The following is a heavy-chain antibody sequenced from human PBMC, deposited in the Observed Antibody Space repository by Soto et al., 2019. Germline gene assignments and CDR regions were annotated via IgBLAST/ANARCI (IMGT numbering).Heavy chain of an antibody. CDR3: ARGGRGSGIYWPFDY. J-gene: IGHJ4*02. D-gene: IGHD5-12*01. CDR2: IYYSVST. CDR1: GGSISSGDYY. Sequence: QVQLQESGPGLVKPSQTLSLTCTVSGGSISSGDYYWSWIRQPPGKGLEWIGYIYYSVSTYYNPSLKSRVTISVDTSKNQFSLKLSSVTAADTAVDYCARGGRGSGIYWPFDYWGQGTLVTVS. V-gene: IGHV4-30-4*01.